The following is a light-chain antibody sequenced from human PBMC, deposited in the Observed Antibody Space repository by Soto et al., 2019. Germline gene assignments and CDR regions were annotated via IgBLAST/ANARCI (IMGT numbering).Light chain of an antibody. Sequence: QSALTQSASVSGSPGQSITISCTGTSSDIGGSNYVSWYQQHPDKAPELMIFEVSNRPSGVSNRFSGSKSGNTASVTISGLLPEDEADYYCSSYTTSSTVAFGGGTKLTVL. J-gene: IGLJ2*01. V-gene: IGLV2-14*01. CDR2: EVS. CDR1: SSDIGGSNY. CDR3: SSYTTSSTVA.